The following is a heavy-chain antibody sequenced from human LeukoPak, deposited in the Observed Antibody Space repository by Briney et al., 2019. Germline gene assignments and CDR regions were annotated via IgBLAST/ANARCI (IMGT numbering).Heavy chain of an antibody. CDR3: ASTAELSYYDFWSGSVPLDY. D-gene: IGHD3-3*01. CDR2: ISYDGSNK. J-gene: IGHJ4*02. Sequence: GGSLRLSCAASGFTFSSYGMHWVRQAPGKGLEWVAVISYDGSNKYYADSVKGRFTISRDNSKNTLYLQMNSLRAEDTAVYYCASTAELSYYDFWSGSVPLDYWGQGILVTVSS. V-gene: IGHV3-30*03. CDR1: GFTFSSYG.